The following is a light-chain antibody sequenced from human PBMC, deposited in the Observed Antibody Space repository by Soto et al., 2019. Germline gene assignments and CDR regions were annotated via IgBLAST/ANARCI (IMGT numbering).Light chain of an antibody. J-gene: IGLJ2*01. CDR1: TSNIGSNA. CDR2: SNA. CDR3: AAWDDRLNGVI. V-gene: IGLV1-44*01. Sequence: QSVLTQTPSASGTPGQRVIIFCSGSTSNIGSNAVSWYQQLPGTAPKLLIYSNAQRPSGVSDRFSGSRSGTSASLAISGLQSEDESDYFCAAWDDRLNGVIFGGWTKLTVL.